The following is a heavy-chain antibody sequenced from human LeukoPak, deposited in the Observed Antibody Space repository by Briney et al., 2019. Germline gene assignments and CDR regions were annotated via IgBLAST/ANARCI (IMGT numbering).Heavy chain of an antibody. D-gene: IGHD3-22*01. CDR3: AREWGQYYDSSGYYSAGY. CDR1: GYTFTSYG. CDR2: ISAYNGNT. V-gene: IGHV1-18*01. J-gene: IGHJ4*02. Sequence: GASVKVSCKASGYTFTSYGISWVRQAPGQGLEWMGWISAYNGNTNYAQKLQGRVTMTSDTSTSTAYMELRSLRSDDTAVYYCAREWGQYYDSSGYYSAGYWGQGTLVTVSS.